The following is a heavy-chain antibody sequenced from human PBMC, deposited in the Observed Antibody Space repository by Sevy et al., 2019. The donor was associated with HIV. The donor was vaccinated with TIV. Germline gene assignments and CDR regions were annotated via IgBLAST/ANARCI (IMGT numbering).Heavy chain of an antibody. V-gene: IGHV3-21*01. D-gene: IGHD3-22*01. CDR1: GFTFSSYS. CDR3: ARDFGPYDSNDYQDAFDI. Sequence: GGSLRLSCAASGFTFSSYSMNWVRQAPGKGLEWVSSISSSSSYIYYADSVKGRFTISRDNAKNSLYLQMNSLRAEDTAVYYCARDFGPYDSNDYQDAFDIWGQGTMVTVSS. CDR2: ISSSSSYI. J-gene: IGHJ3*02.